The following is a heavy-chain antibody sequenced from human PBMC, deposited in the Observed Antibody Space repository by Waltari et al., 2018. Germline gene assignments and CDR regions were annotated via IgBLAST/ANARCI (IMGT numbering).Heavy chain of an antibody. Sequence: QVQLQESGPGLVKPSATLSLTCAVSGSSFSSGYYWGWIRQPPGKRLEFIGSIYHSGTTYYNPSLKRRVTILLDTSKTQFSLMLRSVTAADTAVYFCARWFHGDSPSHFDYWGQGTLVTVSS. J-gene: IGHJ4*02. CDR1: GSSFSSGYY. V-gene: IGHV4-38-2*01. CDR2: IYHSGTT. CDR3: ARWFHGDSPSHFDY. D-gene: IGHD2-21*02.